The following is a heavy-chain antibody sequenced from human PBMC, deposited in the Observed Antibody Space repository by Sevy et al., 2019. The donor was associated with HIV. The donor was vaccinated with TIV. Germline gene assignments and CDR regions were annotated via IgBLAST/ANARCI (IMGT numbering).Heavy chain of an antibody. Sequence: GGSLRLSCAASGFTFSSYAMSWVRQAPGKGLEWVSASSGSGDSTYYADSVKGWFTISRDNSKNTLYLQMNSLRAEDTAVYYCAKSNPQYYFDYWGQGTLVTVSS. D-gene: IGHD4-4*01. J-gene: IGHJ4*02. CDR1: GFTFSSYA. V-gene: IGHV3-23*01. CDR3: AKSNPQYYFDY. CDR2: SSGSGDST.